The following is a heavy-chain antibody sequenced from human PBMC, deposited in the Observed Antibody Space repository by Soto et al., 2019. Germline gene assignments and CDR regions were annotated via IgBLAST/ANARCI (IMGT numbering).Heavy chain of an antibody. J-gene: IGHJ6*02. V-gene: IGHV1-69*01. Sequence: QVQLVQSGAEVKKPGSSVKVSCKASGGTFSSYAISWVRQAPGQGLEWMGGIIPISGTANYAPKFQGRVPITADESTSTAYMELSSLRSEDTAVYYCARSQGSSTSLEIYYYYYYGMDVWGQATTVTVSS. CDR2: IIPISGTA. CDR3: ARSQGSSTSLEIYYYYYYGMDV. CDR1: GGTFSSYA. D-gene: IGHD2-2*01.